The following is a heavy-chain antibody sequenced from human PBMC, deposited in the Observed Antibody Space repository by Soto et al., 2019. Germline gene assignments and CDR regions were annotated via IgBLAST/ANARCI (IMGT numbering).Heavy chain of an antibody. Sequence: SETLSLTCTVSGGSISSSSYYWGWIRQPPGKGLERIGSIYYSGSTYYNPSLKSRVTISVDTSKNQFSLKLSSVTAADAAVYYCARDLQSGYEGPFFDYWGQGTLVTVSS. J-gene: IGHJ4*02. CDR2: IYYSGST. V-gene: IGHV4-39*07. CDR3: ARDLQSGYEGPFFDY. CDR1: GGSISSSSYY. D-gene: IGHD5-12*01.